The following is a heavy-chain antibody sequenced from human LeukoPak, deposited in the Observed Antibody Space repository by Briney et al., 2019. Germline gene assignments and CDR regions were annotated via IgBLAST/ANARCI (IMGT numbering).Heavy chain of an antibody. CDR3: ARGTTMYAFDI. CDR1: GLTFDHYV. Sequence: GGSLRLSCAASGLTFDHYVMHWVRQAPGKGLEWVSLISGDGGSTYYADSVKGRLTISRDNSKNSLYLQMNSLTTEDSALYFCARGTTMYAFDIWGQGTMVTVSS. V-gene: IGHV3-43*02. J-gene: IGHJ3*02. CDR2: ISGDGGST. D-gene: IGHD1-1*01.